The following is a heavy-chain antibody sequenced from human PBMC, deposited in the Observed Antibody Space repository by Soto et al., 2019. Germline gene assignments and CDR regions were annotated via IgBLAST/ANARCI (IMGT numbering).Heavy chain of an antibody. CDR2: VYTSGST. CDR3: ATSRVYYYDSSGFPKAFDI. D-gene: IGHD3-22*01. V-gene: IGHV4-4*07. Sequence: PSETLSLTCTVSGGSISSYYWGWIRQPAGKGLEWIGRVYTSGSTNYNPSLKSRVTMSVDTSKNQFSLKLSSVTAADTAVYYCATSRVYYYDSSGFPKAFDIWGQGTMVTVPS. J-gene: IGHJ3*02. CDR1: GGSISSYY.